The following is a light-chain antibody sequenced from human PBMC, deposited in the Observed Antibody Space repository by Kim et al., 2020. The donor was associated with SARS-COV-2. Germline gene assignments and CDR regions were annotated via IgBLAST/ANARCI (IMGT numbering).Light chain of an antibody. J-gene: IGLJ2*01. Sequence: GQSITIAFTGSSRDVGGYNVVSWYQQHPGKAPKLLIYDVSKRPSGVSNRFSGSKFGNTASLTVSGLRAEDEADYYCSSYTSSNTLLFGGGTQLTVL. CDR2: DVS. CDR1: SRDVGGYNV. CDR3: SSYTSSNTLL. V-gene: IGLV2-14*03.